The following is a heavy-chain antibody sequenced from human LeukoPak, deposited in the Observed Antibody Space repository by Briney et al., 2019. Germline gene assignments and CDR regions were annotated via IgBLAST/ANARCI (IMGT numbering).Heavy chain of an antibody. D-gene: IGHD3-10*02. V-gene: IGHV3-7*03. CDR3: VSAVRGSSFAI. J-gene: IGHJ3*02. CDR1: GFIFSNYW. Sequence: PGGALRLSCAACGFIFSNYWMGWVRQAPGKGVESLANINTDGSEKYYVDSVKGRFSISRDNAKNSLYLQMNSLRAEDTAVYYCVSAVRGSSFAICGQGTKVTVSS. CDR2: INTDGSEK.